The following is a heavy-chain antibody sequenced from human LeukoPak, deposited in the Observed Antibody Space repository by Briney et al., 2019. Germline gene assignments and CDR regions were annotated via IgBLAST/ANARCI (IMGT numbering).Heavy chain of an antibody. V-gene: IGHV3-74*01. CDR2: INSDGSST. D-gene: IGHD5-18*01. CDR1: GFTFSSDW. CDR3: ACNCGNNYGYWDY. Sequence: GGSLRLSCAASGFTFSSDWMHWVRQAPGKGLVWVSRINSDGSSTSYADSVKGRFTISRDNAKNTVYLQMNSLRVEDTAVYYRACNCGNNYGYWDYWGQGTLVTVSS. J-gene: IGHJ4*02.